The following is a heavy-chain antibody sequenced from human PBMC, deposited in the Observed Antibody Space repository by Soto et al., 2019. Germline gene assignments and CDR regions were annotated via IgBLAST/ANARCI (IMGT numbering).Heavy chain of an antibody. CDR1: GFTFSSYD. V-gene: IGHV3-13*01. Sequence: GGSLRLSCAASGFTFSSYDMHWVRQATGKGLEWVSAIGTAGDTYYPGSVKGRFTISRENAKNTLYLQMNSLRADDTAVYYCAKAKDQQFVRLPFDYWGQGTLVTVSS. D-gene: IGHD6-6*01. J-gene: IGHJ4*02. CDR2: IGTAGDT. CDR3: AKAKDQQFVRLPFDY.